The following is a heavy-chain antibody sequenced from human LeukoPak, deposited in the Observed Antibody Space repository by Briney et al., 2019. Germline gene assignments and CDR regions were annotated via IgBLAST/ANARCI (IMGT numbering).Heavy chain of an antibody. CDR1: GFTFSSYS. Sequence: GGSLRLSCAASGFTFSSYSMNWVRQAPGRGLEWVSYISTTNMIYYADSVKGRFTISRDNAKYSLYLQMNSLRDEDTAVYYCARAYTGFDYWGQGTLVTVSS. CDR2: ISTTNMI. V-gene: IGHV3-48*02. J-gene: IGHJ4*02. D-gene: IGHD2-2*02. CDR3: ARAYTGFDY.